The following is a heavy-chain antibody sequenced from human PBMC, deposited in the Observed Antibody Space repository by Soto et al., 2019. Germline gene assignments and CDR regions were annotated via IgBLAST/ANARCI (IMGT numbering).Heavy chain of an antibody. D-gene: IGHD1-1*01. CDR3: VGGRTNWLWXLVQ. V-gene: IGHV1-46*01. Sequence: GASVKVSFKASGYTFTSNYLYWVRQAPGQGLEWMGMINPSDSSTTYARNFQGRVTMTRDTSTSTVYMEVTRLRSEDTAVYYCVGGRTNWLWXLVQWDRGTLVTV. CDR1: GYTFTSNY. J-gene: IGHJ2*01. CDR2: INPSDSST.